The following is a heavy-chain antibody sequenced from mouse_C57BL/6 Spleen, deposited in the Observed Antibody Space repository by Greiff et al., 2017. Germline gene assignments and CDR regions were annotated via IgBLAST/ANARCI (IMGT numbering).Heavy chain of an antibody. J-gene: IGHJ3*01. Sequence: VQLQQSGAELVRPGASVTLSCKASGYTFTDYEMHWVKQTPVHGLEWIGAIDPETGGTAYNQKFKGKAILTADKSSSTAYMELRSLTSEDSAVYYCTRRGGNLFAYWGQGTLVTVSA. CDR3: TRRGGNLFAY. CDR1: GYTFTDYE. D-gene: IGHD1-1*02. V-gene: IGHV1-15*01. CDR2: IDPETGGT.